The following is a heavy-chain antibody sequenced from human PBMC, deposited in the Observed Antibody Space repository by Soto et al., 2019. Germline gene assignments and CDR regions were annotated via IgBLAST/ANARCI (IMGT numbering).Heavy chain of an antibody. V-gene: IGHV1-3*01. D-gene: IGHD1-1*01. J-gene: IGHJ4*02. Sequence: GASVKVSCKASGYTFTSYAMHWVRQAPGQRLEWMGWINAGNGNTKYSQKFQGRVTITRDTSASTAYMELSSLRSEDTAVYYCARRAASTAFYEYWAQGTLVTVSS. CDR3: ARRAASTAFYEY. CDR2: INAGNGNT. CDR1: GYTFTSYA.